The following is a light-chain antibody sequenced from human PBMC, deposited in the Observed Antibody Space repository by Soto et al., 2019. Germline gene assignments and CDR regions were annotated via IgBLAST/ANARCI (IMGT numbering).Light chain of an antibody. CDR3: QQYNSDPWS. CDR2: DAS. Sequence: DIQMTQSPSTLSASVGDRVTITCRASQSISSWLAWYQQKPGKAPKLLIYDASSLESVVPSRFSGSGSGTEFTLTISSLQADDFATYYCQQYNSDPWSFGQGTKVEIK. V-gene: IGKV1-5*01. CDR1: QSISSW. J-gene: IGKJ1*01.